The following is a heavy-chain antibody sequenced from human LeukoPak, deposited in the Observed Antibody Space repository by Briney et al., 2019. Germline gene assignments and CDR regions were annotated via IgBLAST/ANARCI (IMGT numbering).Heavy chain of an antibody. CDR3: ARDLTTVTTFRVWHHGMDV. CDR2: IYYSGST. D-gene: IGHD4-17*01. J-gene: IGHJ6*02. CDR1: GGSISSGGYY. Sequence: PSETLSLTCTVSGGSISSGGYYWSWIRQHPGKGLEWIGYIYYSGSTYYNPSLKSRVTISVDTSKNQFSLKLSSVTAADTAVYYCARDLTTVTTFRVWHHGMDVWGQGTTVTVSS. V-gene: IGHV4-31*03.